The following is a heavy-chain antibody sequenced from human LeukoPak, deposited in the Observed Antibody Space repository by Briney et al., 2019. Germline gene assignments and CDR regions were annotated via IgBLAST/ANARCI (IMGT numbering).Heavy chain of an antibody. D-gene: IGHD5-12*01. CDR1: GFTFSSNA. CDR2: ISYDGSNK. Sequence: GSLRLSCAASGFTFSSNAMHWVRQAPGKGLEWVAVISYDGSNKYYADSVKGRFTISRDNSKNTLSLQMNSLRAEDTAVYYCASDYGYGSDRIDYWGQGALVTVSS. V-gene: IGHV3-33*01. CDR3: ASDYGYGSDRIDY. J-gene: IGHJ4*02.